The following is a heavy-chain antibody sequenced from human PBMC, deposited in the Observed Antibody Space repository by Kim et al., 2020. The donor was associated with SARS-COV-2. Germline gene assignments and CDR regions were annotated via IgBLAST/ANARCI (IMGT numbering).Heavy chain of an antibody. CDR2: IIPIFNRA. Sequence: SVKVSCKASGGTFSSSTFTWVRQAPGQGLEWMGGIIPIFNRANYAQKFQGRVQITADASTSTVYMELTSLRSEDTAVYYCATFRGYHYGSGRMDVWGQGTTVTVSS. CDR1: GGTFSSST. D-gene: IGHD3-10*01. CDR3: ATFRGYHYGSGRMDV. V-gene: IGHV1-69*13. J-gene: IGHJ6*02.